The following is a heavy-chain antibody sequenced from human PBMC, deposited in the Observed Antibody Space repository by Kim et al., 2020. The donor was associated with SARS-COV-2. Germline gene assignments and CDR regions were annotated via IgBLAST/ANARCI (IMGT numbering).Heavy chain of an antibody. V-gene: IGHV4-59*08. D-gene: IGHD6-19*01. CDR1: GGSISSYY. CDR3: ARHVTAVAGWDYFDY. CDR2: IYYSGST. J-gene: IGHJ4*02. Sequence: SETLSLTCTVSGGSISSYYWSWIRQPPGKGLEWIGYIYYSGSTNYNPSLKSRVTISVDTSKNQFSLKLSSVTAADTAVYYCARHVTAVAGWDYFDYWGQGTLVTVSS.